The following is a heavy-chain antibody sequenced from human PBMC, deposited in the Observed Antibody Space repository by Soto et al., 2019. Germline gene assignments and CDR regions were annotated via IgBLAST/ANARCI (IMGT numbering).Heavy chain of an antibody. CDR1: GGSFRDYY. CDR3: ARTSMFDS. Sequence: LSLTCAVYGGSFRDYYWSWVRQPPGKGLEWIGQINHSGSTNYNPSLKSRVTISVDTSKNQFSLKLSSVTAADTAVYYCARTSMFDSCGQGTLVTVSS. V-gene: IGHV4-34*01. CDR2: INHSGST. D-gene: IGHD6-6*01. J-gene: IGHJ4*02.